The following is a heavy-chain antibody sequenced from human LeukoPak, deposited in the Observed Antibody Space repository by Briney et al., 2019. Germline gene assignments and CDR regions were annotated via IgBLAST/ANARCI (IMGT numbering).Heavy chain of an antibody. J-gene: IGHJ4*02. D-gene: IGHD3-22*01. CDR2: ISDYNGNT. CDR1: GYTFTNYG. V-gene: IGHV1-18*01. CDR3: ARDRAYDSPSGGY. Sequence: WASVKVSCKASGYTFTNYGISWVRQAPGQGLEWVGWISDYNGNTNYAQKLQGRVTMTTDTSTSTAYMELRSLRSDDTAVYYCARDRAYDSPSGGYWGQGTLVTVSS.